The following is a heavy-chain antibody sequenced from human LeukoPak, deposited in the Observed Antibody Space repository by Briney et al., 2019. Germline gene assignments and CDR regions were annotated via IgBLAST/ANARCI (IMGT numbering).Heavy chain of an antibody. CDR1: GGSISSYY. Sequence: SETLSLTCTVSGGSISSYYWSWIRQPPGKGLEWIGYIYYSGSTNYNPSLKSRVTISVDTSKNQFSLKLSSVTAADTAVYYCAATVTTGFNYYMDVWGKGTTVTVSS. CDR2: IYYSGST. J-gene: IGHJ6*03. D-gene: IGHD4-11*01. CDR3: AATVTTGFNYYMDV. V-gene: IGHV4-59*01.